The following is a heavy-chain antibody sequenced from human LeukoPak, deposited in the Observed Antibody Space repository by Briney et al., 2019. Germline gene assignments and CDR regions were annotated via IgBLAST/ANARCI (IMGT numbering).Heavy chain of an antibody. V-gene: IGHV4-30-2*01. J-gene: IGHJ5*02. CDR1: GASISSGGYS. CDR2: IFHSGIT. D-gene: IGHD3-10*01. Sequence: SQTLSLTCDVSGASISSGGYSWTWIRQPAGKGLEWIGYIFHSGITYYNPSLKSRVTMSVDRSKNQFSLKLRSVTAADTAVYYCARTYGSGSYGGVGLDPWGQGTLVTVSS. CDR3: ARTYGSGSYGGVGLDP.